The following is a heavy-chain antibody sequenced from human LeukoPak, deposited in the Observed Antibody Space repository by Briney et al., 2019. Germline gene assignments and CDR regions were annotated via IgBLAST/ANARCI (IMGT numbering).Heavy chain of an antibody. V-gene: IGHV3-23*01. Sequence: GGSLRLSCAASGFTFSSYAMSWVRQAPGKALEWVSAISGSGGSTYYADSVKGRFTISRDNSKNTLYLQMNSLRADDTAVYCCAKSWHPIRGVILYWGQGTLVTVSS. J-gene: IGHJ4*02. CDR3: AKSWHPIRGVILY. CDR1: GFTFSSYA. CDR2: ISGSGGST. D-gene: IGHD3-10*01.